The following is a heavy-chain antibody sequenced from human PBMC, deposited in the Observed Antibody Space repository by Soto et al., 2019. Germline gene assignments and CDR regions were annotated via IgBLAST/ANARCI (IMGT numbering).Heavy chain of an antibody. CDR3: ARFGTAARRQYYYYYDMDV. D-gene: IGHD6-6*01. CDR1: GYSFTSYW. Sequence: GESLKISCKGSGYSFTSYWIGWVRQMPGKGLEWMGIIYPGDSDTRYSPSFQGQVTISADKSISTAYLQWSSLKASDTAMYYCARFGTAARRQYYYYYDMDVWGQGTTVTVSS. CDR2: IYPGDSDT. V-gene: IGHV5-51*01. J-gene: IGHJ6*02.